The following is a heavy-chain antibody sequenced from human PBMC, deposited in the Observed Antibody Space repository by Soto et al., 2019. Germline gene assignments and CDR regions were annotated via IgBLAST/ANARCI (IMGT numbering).Heavy chain of an antibody. CDR1: GFTFSSYA. Sequence: EVQLLESGGGLVQPGGSLRLSCAASGFTFSSYAMNWVRQAPGEGLEWVSAISGSGGSTYYPDSVKGRFSISRDNSKNTLYLQMNSLRAEDTAVYYCARDRDGYCHGGPCYSYYYFGVDVWGQGTTVTVSS. D-gene: IGHD2-15*01. CDR3: ARDRDGYCHGGPCYSYYYFGVDV. CDR2: ISGSGGST. V-gene: IGHV3-23*01. J-gene: IGHJ6*02.